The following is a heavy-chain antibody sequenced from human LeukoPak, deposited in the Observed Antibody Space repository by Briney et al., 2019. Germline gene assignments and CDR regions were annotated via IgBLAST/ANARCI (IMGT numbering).Heavy chain of an antibody. J-gene: IGHJ4*02. D-gene: IGHD4-11*01. CDR2: IIPIFGTA. Sequence: SVKVSCKASGGTFSSYVISWVRQAPGQGLEWVGGIIPIFGTANYAQKFQGRVTITTDESTSTAYMELSSLRSEDTAVYYCARGPAGMTTVTSLGDYWGQGTLVTVSS. V-gene: IGHV1-69*05. CDR3: ARGPAGMTTVTSLGDY. CDR1: GGTFSSYV.